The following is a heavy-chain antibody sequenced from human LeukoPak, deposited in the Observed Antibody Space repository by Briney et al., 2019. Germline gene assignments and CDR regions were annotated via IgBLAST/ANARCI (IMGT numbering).Heavy chain of an antibody. CDR1: GGSISSSSYY. CDR3: ARDSHYSSSSFGYYYYYMDV. Sequence: SETLSLTCTVSGGSISSSSYYWGWLRQPPGNGLEWIGSIYYSGSTYYSPSLTSRLTISIDTSKNHFSLKLTSVTAADTAVYYCARDSHYSSSSFGYYYYYMDVWGKGTTVTVSS. J-gene: IGHJ6*03. D-gene: IGHD6-6*01. CDR2: IYYSGST. V-gene: IGHV4-39*07.